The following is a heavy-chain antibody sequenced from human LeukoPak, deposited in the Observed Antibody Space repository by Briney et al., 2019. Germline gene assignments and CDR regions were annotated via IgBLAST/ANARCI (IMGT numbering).Heavy chain of an antibody. CDR2: INTNTGNP. D-gene: IGHD7-27*01. J-gene: IGHJ6*03. CDR1: GYTFTSYA. CDR3: ARAGEPVYYYYMDV. Sequence: ASVKVSCKASGYTFTSYAMNWVRQVPGQGLEWMGWINTNTGNPTYAQGFTGRFVFSLDTSVSTAYLQISSLKAEDTAVYYCARAGEPVYYYYMDVWGKGTTVTVSS. V-gene: IGHV7-4-1*02.